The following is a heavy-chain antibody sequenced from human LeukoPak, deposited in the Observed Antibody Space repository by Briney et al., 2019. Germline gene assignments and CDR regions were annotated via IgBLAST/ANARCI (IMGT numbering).Heavy chain of an antibody. CDR3: ARDPRPTIDAFDI. Sequence: ASVKVSCKASGYTFTKYAINWVRQAPGQGLEWMGWISTYNGDTKYAQQFQGRVTMTTDTSTTTAYMELSSLRSDDTAVYYCARDPRPTIDAFDIWGQGTMVTVSS. CDR1: GYTFTKYA. CDR2: ISTYNGDT. J-gene: IGHJ3*02. V-gene: IGHV1-18*01.